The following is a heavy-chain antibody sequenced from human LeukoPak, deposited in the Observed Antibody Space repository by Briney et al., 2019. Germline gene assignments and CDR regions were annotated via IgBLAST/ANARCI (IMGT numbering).Heavy chain of an antibody. V-gene: IGHV3-30-3*01. D-gene: IGHD3-10*01. J-gene: IGHJ4*02. CDR2: ISYDGSNK. CDR3: ARGGPYYGSGSYSPGDY. CDR1: GFTFSNYA. Sequence: GGSLRLSCAASGFTFSNYAMHWVRQAPGKGLEWVAVISYDGSNKYYSDSVKGRFTISRDNSKNTLYLQMNSLRAEDTAVYYCARGGPYYGSGSYSPGDYWGQGTLVTVSS.